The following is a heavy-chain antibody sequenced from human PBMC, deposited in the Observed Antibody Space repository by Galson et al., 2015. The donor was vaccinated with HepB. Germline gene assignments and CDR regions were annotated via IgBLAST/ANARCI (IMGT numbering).Heavy chain of an antibody. CDR1: GYTFTSYY. D-gene: IGHD2-2*01. CDR3: ARGDIVVVPAINWYFDL. CDR2: INPSGGST. J-gene: IGHJ2*01. Sequence: SVKASCKASGYTFTSYYMHWVRQAPGQGLEWMGIINPSGGSTSYAQKFQGRVTMTRDTSTSTVYMELSSLRSEDTAVYYCARGDIVVVPAINWYFDLWGRGTLVTVSS. V-gene: IGHV1-46*01.